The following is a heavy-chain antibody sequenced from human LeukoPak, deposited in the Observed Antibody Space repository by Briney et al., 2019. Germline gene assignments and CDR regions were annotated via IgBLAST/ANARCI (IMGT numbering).Heavy chain of an antibody. CDR2: IKNDGSRT. CDR3: AKSVWFDP. CDR1: GFTFSGYW. Sequence: GGSLRLSCAASGFTFSGYWMHWVRHAPGKGLVWVARIKNDGSRTTYADSVKGRFTISRDNAKNTLYLHMNSLRVEDTAVYYCAKSVWFDPWGQGTLVTVSS. J-gene: IGHJ5*02. V-gene: IGHV3-74*01.